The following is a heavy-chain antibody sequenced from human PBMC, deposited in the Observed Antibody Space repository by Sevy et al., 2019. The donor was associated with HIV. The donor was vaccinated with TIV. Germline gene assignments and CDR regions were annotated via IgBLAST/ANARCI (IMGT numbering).Heavy chain of an antibody. CDR2: ISANNGNT. J-gene: IGHJ4*02. CDR1: GYTFSTYG. CDR3: ARDSYYYDMHSSYRPPDY. Sequence: ASVKVSCKASGYTFSTYGISWIRQAPGQGLEWMGWISANNGNTNYAQTIQGRVTITTDTSTSTAYMELRGLTSDDTAFYFCARDSYYYDMHSSYRPPDYWGQGTLVTVSS. D-gene: IGHD3-22*01. V-gene: IGHV1-18*01.